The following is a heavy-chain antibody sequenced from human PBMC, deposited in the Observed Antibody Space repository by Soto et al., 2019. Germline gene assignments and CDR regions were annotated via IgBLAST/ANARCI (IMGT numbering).Heavy chain of an antibody. D-gene: IGHD5-18*01. CDR1: GGTFSSYA. Sequence: QVQLVQSGAEVKKPGSSVKVSCKASGGTFSSYAISWVRQAPGQGLEWMGGIIPIFGTANYAQKFQGRVTITADESTSTAYMELSSLRSEDTAVYYCARGPRGHSYGYSKTPTTDLNAFDIWGQGTMVTVSS. CDR2: IIPIFGTA. CDR3: ARGPRGHSYGYSKTPTTDLNAFDI. V-gene: IGHV1-69*01. J-gene: IGHJ3*02.